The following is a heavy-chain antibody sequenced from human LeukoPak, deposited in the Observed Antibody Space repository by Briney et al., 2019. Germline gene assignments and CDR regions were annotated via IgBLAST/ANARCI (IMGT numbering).Heavy chain of an antibody. CDR3: ARRMAVAGSHWFDP. V-gene: IGHV4-30-2*01. CDR2: IYYSGTT. Sequence: SETLSLTCAVSGGSITSGGYSWTWLRQPPGKGLEWIGHIYYSGTTYYNPSLKSRVTISVDTSKNQFSLKLSAVTAADTAVYDCARRMAVAGSHWFDPWGQGTLVTVSS. D-gene: IGHD6-19*01. CDR1: GGSITSGGYS. J-gene: IGHJ5*02.